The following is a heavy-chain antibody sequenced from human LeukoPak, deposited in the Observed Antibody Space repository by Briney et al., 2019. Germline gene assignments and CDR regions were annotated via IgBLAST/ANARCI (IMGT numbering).Heavy chain of an antibody. J-gene: IGHJ3*02. CDR2: ISAYNGNT. CDR1: GYTFTSYG. CDR3: ARDRQSELYYYDSSGYIHAFDI. D-gene: IGHD3-22*01. Sequence: ASVEVSCKASGYTFTSYGISWVRQAPGQGLEWMGWISAYNGNTHYAQKLQGRVTMTTDTSTSTAYMELRSLRSDDTAVYYCARDRQSELYYYDSSGYIHAFDIWGQGTMVTVSS. V-gene: IGHV1-18*01.